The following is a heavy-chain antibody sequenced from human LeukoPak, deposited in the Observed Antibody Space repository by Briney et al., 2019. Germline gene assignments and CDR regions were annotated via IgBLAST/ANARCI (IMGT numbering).Heavy chain of an antibody. D-gene: IGHD3-16*02. V-gene: IGHV3-23*01. CDR3: AKSYYDYVWGSYRPYYFDY. CDR1: GFPFSSYP. J-gene: IGHJ4*02. Sequence: PGGSLRLSCAGSGFPFSSYPISWVRQPPGKGLEWVSAISGSGGSTYYADSVKGRFTISRDNSKNTLYLQMNSLRAEDTAVYYCAKSYYDYVWGSYRPYYFDYWGQGTLVTVSS. CDR2: ISGSGGST.